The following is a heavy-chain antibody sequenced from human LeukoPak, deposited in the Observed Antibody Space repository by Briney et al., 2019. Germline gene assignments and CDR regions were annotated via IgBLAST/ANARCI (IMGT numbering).Heavy chain of an antibody. Sequence: SETLSLTCAVYGGSFSGYYWSWIRQPPGKGLEWIGEINHSGSTNYNPSLKSRVTISVDTSKNQSSLKLSSVTAADTAVYYCARVGDSRVYYFDYWGQGTLVTVSS. V-gene: IGHV4-34*01. CDR1: GGSFSGYY. J-gene: IGHJ4*02. D-gene: IGHD3-22*01. CDR3: ARVGDSRVYYFDY. CDR2: INHSGST.